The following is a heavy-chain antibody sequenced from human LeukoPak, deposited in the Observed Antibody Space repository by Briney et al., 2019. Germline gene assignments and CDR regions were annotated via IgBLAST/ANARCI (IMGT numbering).Heavy chain of an antibody. J-gene: IGHJ4*02. CDR2: IYTSGST. CDR3: ARKVATINPFDY. Sequence: PSETLSLTCTVSGGSISSGSYYWSWIRQPAGKGLEWIGRIYTSGSTNYNPSLKSRVTMSVDTSKNHFSLELTSVTAADAAVYYCARKVATINPFDYWGQGTLVTVSS. V-gene: IGHV4-61*02. CDR1: GGSISSGSYY. D-gene: IGHD5-24*01.